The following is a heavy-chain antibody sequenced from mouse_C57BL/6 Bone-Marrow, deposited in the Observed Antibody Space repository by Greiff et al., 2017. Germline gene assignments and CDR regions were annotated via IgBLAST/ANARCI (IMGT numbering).Heavy chain of an antibody. Sequence: EVQLVESGGGLVQPGASLKLSCESYEYEFTSHDMTWVRQTPEQRLELVAAINSDGGSTNYPDTMERRSIISRDTTNNTMYLQMSSLRSEDTALYYYERQMMVSTNYCAMDYWGKGTSVTVSS. V-gene: IGHV5-2*01. CDR1: EYEFTSHD. CDR3: ERQMMVSTNYCAMDY. J-gene: IGHJ4*01. CDR2: INSDGGST. D-gene: IGHD2-3*01.